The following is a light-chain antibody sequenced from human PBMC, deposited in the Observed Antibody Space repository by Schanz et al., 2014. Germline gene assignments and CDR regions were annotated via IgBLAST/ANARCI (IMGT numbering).Light chain of an antibody. CDR2: DAS. Sequence: EIVMTQSPATLSVSPGERATLSCRASQGVTSNYLAWYQQKPGQAPRLLIYDASRRATGIPDRFRGSGSGTHFTLTISRLEPEDFAVYYCQQYDNWWTFGPGTKVEVK. J-gene: IGKJ1*01. V-gene: IGKV3-20*01. CDR1: QGVTSNY. CDR3: QQYDNWWT.